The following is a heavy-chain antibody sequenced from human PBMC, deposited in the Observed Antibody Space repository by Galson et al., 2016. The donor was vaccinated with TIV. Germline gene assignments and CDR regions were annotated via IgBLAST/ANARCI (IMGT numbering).Heavy chain of an antibody. D-gene: IGHD5-12*01. CDR2: ISGRGVTT. Sequence: SLRLSCAASGFTFNNYAISWVRQAPGKGLEWVSAISGRGVTTYYADSVKDRFTISRDNSRNTLYLQMNSLRAEDTAVYYCAKGTGYSAYDWFDYWGLGTLVSVSS. J-gene: IGHJ4*02. CDR3: AKGTGYSAYDWFDY. CDR1: GFTFNNYA. V-gene: IGHV3-23*01.